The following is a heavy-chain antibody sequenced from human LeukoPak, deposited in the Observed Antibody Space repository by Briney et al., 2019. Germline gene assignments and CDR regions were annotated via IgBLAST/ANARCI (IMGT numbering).Heavy chain of an antibody. D-gene: IGHD5-12*01. Sequence: ASVKVSCKATGYTFTSHGISWVRQAPGQGLEWMGGISAYSGNTNSAQKLQGRVTMTTDTSTSTAYMELRSLRSDDTAVYYCARAGSGYDFDYWGQGALVTVSS. CDR3: ARAGSGYDFDY. CDR2: ISAYSGNT. J-gene: IGHJ4*02. CDR1: GYTFTSHG. V-gene: IGHV1-18*04.